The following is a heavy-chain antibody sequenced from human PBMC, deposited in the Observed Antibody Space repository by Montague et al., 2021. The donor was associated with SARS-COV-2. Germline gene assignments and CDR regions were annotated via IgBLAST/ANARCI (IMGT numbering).Heavy chain of an antibody. D-gene: IGHD5-12*01. CDR3: AKDTSSWIRELPDY. V-gene: IGHV3-9*01. J-gene: IGHJ4*02. CDR1: GFTFHDYA. Sequence: SLRLSCAAFGFTFHDYAMHWVRQTPGKGLEWVSGISWNSDRKDYADSVKGRFTISRDNAKNVLYLQMNSLRREDTAWYYCAKDTSSWIRELPDYWGQGTLVTVSS. CDR2: ISWNSDRK.